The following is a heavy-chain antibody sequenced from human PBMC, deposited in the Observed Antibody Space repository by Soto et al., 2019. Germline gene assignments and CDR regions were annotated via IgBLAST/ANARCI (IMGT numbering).Heavy chain of an antibody. CDR1: GFSFSVSS. V-gene: IGHV3-73*01. J-gene: IGHJ4*02. D-gene: IGHD1-26*01. CDR3: AIEGAVFGH. CDR2: IRSKANNYAT. Sequence: EVQLVESGGGLVQPWGSVRLSCAASGFSFSVSSMHWVRQAFGKGLEWLGRIRSKANNYATTYSESVKGRFIISRDDSKDTMFLQMSGLRTEDTAMYYCAIEGAVFGHWGQGTLVTVSS.